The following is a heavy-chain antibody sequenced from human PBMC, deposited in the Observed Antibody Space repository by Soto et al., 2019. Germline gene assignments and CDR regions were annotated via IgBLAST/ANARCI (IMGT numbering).Heavy chain of an antibody. CDR3: AKFIVTTVTTTLNY. V-gene: IGHV3-23*01. Sequence: PGGSLRLSCAASGFTVSSYALNWVRQAPGKGLEWVSGISASTYYADSVKGRFAISRDTSKNTLYLQMNSLRAEDTAIYYCAKFIVTTVTTTLNYWGQGTLVTVSS. CDR1: GFTVSSYA. D-gene: IGHD4-17*01. J-gene: IGHJ4*02. CDR2: ISAST.